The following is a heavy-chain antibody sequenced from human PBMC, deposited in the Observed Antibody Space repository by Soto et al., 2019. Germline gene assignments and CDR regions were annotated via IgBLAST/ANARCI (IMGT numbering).Heavy chain of an antibody. CDR3: ARADSSSDAFDI. CDR1: GGTLSSYA. Sequence: ASVKVSCKASGGTLSSYAISWVRQAPGQGLEWMGWINAYNGNTNYAQKLQGRVTMTTDTSTSIAYMELRSLRSDDTAVYYCARADSSSDAFDIWGQGTMVTVSS. V-gene: IGHV1-18*01. CDR2: INAYNGNT. J-gene: IGHJ3*02. D-gene: IGHD6-6*01.